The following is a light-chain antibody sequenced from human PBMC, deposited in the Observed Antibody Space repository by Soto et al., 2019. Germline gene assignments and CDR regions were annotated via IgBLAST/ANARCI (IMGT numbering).Light chain of an antibody. J-gene: IGKJ1*01. CDR2: AAS. V-gene: IGKV1-39*01. Sequence: DIQMTQSPSSLSASVGDGVTITCRASQSISSYLNWYQQKPGKAPKLLIYAASSLQSWVPSRFSGSGSGTDFTLHISSLQPEDFETYYCQQSYTTPRTFGQGTRVEIK. CDR3: QQSYTTPRT. CDR1: QSISSY.